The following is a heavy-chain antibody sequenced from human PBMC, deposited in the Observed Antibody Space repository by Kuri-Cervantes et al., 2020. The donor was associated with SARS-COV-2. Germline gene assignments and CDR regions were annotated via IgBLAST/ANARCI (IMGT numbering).Heavy chain of an antibody. CDR2: IYSGGST. J-gene: IGHJ4*02. D-gene: IGHD1-26*01. Sequence: GESLKISCAASGFTVSSNYMSWVRQAPGKGLEWVSVIYSGGSTYYADSVKGRFTISRDNSKNTLYLQMNSLRAEDTAVYYCARVRVGATFYFDYWGQGTLVTVSS. V-gene: IGHV3-53*05. CDR3: ARVRVGATFYFDY. CDR1: GFTVSSNY.